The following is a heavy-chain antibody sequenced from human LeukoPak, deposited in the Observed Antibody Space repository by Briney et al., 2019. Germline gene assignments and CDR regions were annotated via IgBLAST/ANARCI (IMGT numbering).Heavy chain of an antibody. D-gene: IGHD2-21*02. CDR3: ARLAVCGGDCFSGGVDFDY. J-gene: IGHJ4*02. Sequence: PGRSLRLSCAASGFTFSSYAIDWVRQAPGKGLEWVANIKQDGSEKSYVDSVKGRFTISRDNAKNSLYLQMNSLRAEDTAVYYCARLAVCGGDCFSGGVDFDYWGQGTLVTVSS. CDR1: GFTFSSYA. CDR2: IKQDGSEK. V-gene: IGHV3-7*05.